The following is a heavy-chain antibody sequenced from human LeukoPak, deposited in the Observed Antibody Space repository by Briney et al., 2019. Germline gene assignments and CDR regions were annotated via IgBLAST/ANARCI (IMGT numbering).Heavy chain of an antibody. Sequence: ASVKVSCKASGYTFTSYGISWVRQAPGQGLEWMGRINPNSGGTNYAQKFQGRVTMARDTSISTAYMELSRLRSDDTAVYYCARDLDMYYYGMDVWGQGTTVTVSS. CDR2: INPNSGGT. D-gene: IGHD3-9*01. CDR3: ARDLDMYYYGMDV. J-gene: IGHJ6*02. V-gene: IGHV1-2*06. CDR1: GYTFTSYG.